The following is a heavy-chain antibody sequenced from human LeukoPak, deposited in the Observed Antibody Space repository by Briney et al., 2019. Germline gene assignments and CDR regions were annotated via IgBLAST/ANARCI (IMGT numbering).Heavy chain of an antibody. J-gene: IGHJ5*02. CDR3: AKRFLGVAVAGTREFDP. CDR2: ISGSGGST. V-gene: IGHV3-23*01. D-gene: IGHD6-19*01. Sequence: GGSLRRSCAASGFTFSSYAMSWVRQAPGKGLEWVSAISGSGGSTYYADSVKGRFTISRDNSKNTLYLQMNSLRAEDTAVYYCAKRFLGVAVAGTREFDPWGQGTLVTVSS. CDR1: GFTFSSYA.